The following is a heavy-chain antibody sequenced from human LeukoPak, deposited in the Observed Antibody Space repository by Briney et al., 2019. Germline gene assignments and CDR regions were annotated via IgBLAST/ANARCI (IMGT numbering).Heavy chain of an antibody. D-gene: IGHD5-12*01. CDR2: TNPSGGST. V-gene: IGHV1-46*01. Sequence: ASVKVSCKASGYTFTVYNIHWVRQAPGQGLEWMGRTNPSGGSTIYAQKFQGRVTMTSDTSTTTVYMEMNSLRPEDTAVYSCARRYSGYDFGYWGQGTLVTVSS. CDR1: GYTFTVYN. CDR3: ARRYSGYDFGY. J-gene: IGHJ4*02.